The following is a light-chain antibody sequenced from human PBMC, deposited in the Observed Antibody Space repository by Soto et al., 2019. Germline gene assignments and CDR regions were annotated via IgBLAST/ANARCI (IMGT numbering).Light chain of an antibody. CDR3: QQYHSYPFT. V-gene: IGKV1-5*03. CDR1: QSITNW. J-gene: IGKJ3*01. Sequence: DIQMTQSPSTLSASVGDRPSITCRASQSITNWLAWYQQKPGKAPKLLIYKASSLQSEVPSRFSGSASGPEFTLTISGLQPDDFATYYCQQYHSYPFTFGPGTKVDIK. CDR2: KAS.